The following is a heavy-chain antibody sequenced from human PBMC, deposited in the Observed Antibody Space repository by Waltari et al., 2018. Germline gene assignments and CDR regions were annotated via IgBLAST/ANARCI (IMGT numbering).Heavy chain of an antibody. Sequence: QVXLXXSAAXVAXPGSSVKVSCKSXGGPFNSLPITWVRQARGQGLAYMGRXIPNVXVIDYAQRFEXRLTFTADRSTSTAYMEXTSLRSDDXAXYYXAIYDGTYGLHXWGQGTTVIVSS. V-gene: IGHV1-69*02. J-gene: IGHJ6*02. CDR1: GGPFNSLP. CDR3: AIYDGTYGLHX. D-gene: IGHD3-3*01. CDR2: XIPNVXVI.